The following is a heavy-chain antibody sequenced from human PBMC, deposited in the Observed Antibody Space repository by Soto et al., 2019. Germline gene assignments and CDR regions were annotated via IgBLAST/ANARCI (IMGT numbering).Heavy chain of an antibody. J-gene: IGHJ4*02. Sequence: GESLKISCAASGFTFSSYAMSWVRQAPGKGLEWVSAISGSGGSTYYADSVKGRFTISRDNSKNTLYLQMNSLRAEDTAVYYCARKQWLYWFDYWGQGTLVTVSS. CDR1: GFTFSSYA. V-gene: IGHV3-23*01. CDR3: ARKQWLYWFDY. CDR2: ISGSGGST. D-gene: IGHD6-19*01.